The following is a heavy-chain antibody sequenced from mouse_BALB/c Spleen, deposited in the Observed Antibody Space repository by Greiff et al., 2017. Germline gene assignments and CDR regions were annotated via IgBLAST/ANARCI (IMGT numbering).Heavy chain of an antibody. CDR1: GFTFSSYA. CDR3: ARGGLLPPWFAY. Sequence: EVKLMESGGGLVKPGGSLKLSCAASGFTFSSYAMSWVRQTPEKRLEWVASISSGGSAYYPDSVKGRFTISRDNARNILYLQMSSLRSEDTAMYYCARGGLLPPWFAYWGQGTLVTVSA. V-gene: IGHV5-6-5*01. CDR2: ISSGGSA. J-gene: IGHJ3*01. D-gene: IGHD2-3*01.